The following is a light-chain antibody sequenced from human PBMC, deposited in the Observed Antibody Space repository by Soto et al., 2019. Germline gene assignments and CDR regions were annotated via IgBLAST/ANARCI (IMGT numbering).Light chain of an antibody. CDR1: QDFYNF. V-gene: IGKV1-27*01. CDR2: GAS. J-gene: IGKJ1*01. CDR3: QTYSSALWT. Sequence: DIQMTQSPSSLSASVGDRVTFTCRASQDFYNFLAWYQQKPGKVPKLLIYGASTLQSGVPSRFSGSGSGTDFTLTISSLQPEDVATYFCQTYSSALWTFGQGTRVEIK.